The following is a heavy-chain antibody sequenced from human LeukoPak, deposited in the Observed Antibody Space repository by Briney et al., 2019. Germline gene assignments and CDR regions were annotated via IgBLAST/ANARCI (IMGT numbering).Heavy chain of an antibody. Sequence: GRALRLSCAASGFTFSSYGMHWVRQAPGKGLEWVAVIWYDGSNKYYADSVKGRFTISRDNSKNTLYLQMSSLRAEDTAVYYCARDCSSTSCYSHGFDYWGQGTLVTVSS. CDR2: IWYDGSNK. V-gene: IGHV3-33*01. J-gene: IGHJ4*02. CDR3: ARDCSSTSCYSHGFDY. CDR1: GFTFSSYG. D-gene: IGHD2-2*01.